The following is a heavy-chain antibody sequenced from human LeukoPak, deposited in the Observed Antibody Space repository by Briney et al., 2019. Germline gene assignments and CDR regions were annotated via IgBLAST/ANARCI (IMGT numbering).Heavy chain of an antibody. CDR1: GFTFSSYA. J-gene: IGHJ4*02. Sequence: GGSLRLSCAASGFTFSSYALHWVRQASGKGLEWVAVISYDGSNKYYADSVKGRFTISRDNSKNTLYLQMNSLRAEDTAVYYCARAGVVAATKIDYWGQGTLVTVSS. V-gene: IGHV3-30-3*01. CDR2: ISYDGSNK. D-gene: IGHD2-15*01. CDR3: ARAGVVAATKIDY.